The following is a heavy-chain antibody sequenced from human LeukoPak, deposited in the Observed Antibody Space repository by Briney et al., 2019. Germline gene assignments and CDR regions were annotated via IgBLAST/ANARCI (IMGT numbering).Heavy chain of an antibody. Sequence: GGSLRLSCAASGFTFSDYYMSWIRQAPGKGLEWISYISSNGNTRYYVDSVKGRFTISRDNARNSLYLQMYSLRAEDTAVYYCVRESNYVGRAYYYYMDVWGKGTTVTVS. D-gene: IGHD3-16*01. V-gene: IGHV3-11*04. J-gene: IGHJ6*03. CDR1: GFTFSDYY. CDR2: ISSNGNTR. CDR3: VRESNYVGRAYYYYMDV.